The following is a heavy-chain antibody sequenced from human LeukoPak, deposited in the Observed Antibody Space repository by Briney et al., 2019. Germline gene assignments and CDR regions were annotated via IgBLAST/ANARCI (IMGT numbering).Heavy chain of an antibody. CDR2: IYSGGST. D-gene: IGHD1-14*01. CDR3: ARVLAGTLYFDY. V-gene: IGHV3-53*01. CDR1: GFTVSSNY. Sequence: PGGSLRLSCAASGFTVSSNYMSWVRQAPGKGLEWVSVIYSGGSTYYADSVKGRFTISRDNSKNTLYLQMNSLRAEDTAVYYCARVLAGTLYFDYWGQGTLVTVSS. J-gene: IGHJ4*02.